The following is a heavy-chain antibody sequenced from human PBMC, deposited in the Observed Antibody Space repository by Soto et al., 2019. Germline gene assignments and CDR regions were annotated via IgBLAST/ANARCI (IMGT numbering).Heavy chain of an antibody. Sequence: QMQLVQSGPEVKKPGTSVKVSCKASGFTFTSSAVQWVRQARGQRLEWIGWIVVGSGNTNYAQKFQERVTITRDMSTSTACIALSSLRSEDTAVYYCAAGRYDFWSGVFDYWGQGTLVTVSS. V-gene: IGHV1-58*01. CDR1: GFTFTSSA. CDR2: IVVGSGNT. D-gene: IGHD3-3*01. J-gene: IGHJ4*02. CDR3: AAGRYDFWSGVFDY.